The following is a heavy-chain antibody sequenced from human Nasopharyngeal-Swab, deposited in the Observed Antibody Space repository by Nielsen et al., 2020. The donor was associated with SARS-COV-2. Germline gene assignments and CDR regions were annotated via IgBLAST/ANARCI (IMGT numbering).Heavy chain of an antibody. CDR2: IFGGGSI. Sequence: GESLKISCAASGFSVTNNYMSWVRQAPGKGLGWVSVIFGGGSIYYADSVKGRFTISRDNSKNTIYLQMNSLRAEDTAVYYCARDKLPGGYYYYYGMDVWGQGTTVTVSS. D-gene: IGHD2-15*01. CDR3: ARDKLPGGYYYYYGMDV. V-gene: IGHV3-66*01. CDR1: GFSVTNNY. J-gene: IGHJ6*02.